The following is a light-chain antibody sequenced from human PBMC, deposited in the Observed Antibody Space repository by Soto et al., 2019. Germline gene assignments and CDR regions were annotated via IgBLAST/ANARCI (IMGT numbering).Light chain of an antibody. CDR2: GAS. V-gene: IGKV3-20*01. Sequence: EIVLTQSPGTLSLSPGERATLSCRASQSVSSSYLAWYQQTPGQAPRLLIYGASSRATGIPDRFSGSGSGTDVTLTISRLEPEDFAVYYCHLYGSSPPRTFGQGTELEI. CDR1: QSVSSSY. CDR3: HLYGSSPPRT. J-gene: IGKJ2*01.